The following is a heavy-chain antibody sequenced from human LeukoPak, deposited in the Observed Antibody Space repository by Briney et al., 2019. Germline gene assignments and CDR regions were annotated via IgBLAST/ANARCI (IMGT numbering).Heavy chain of an antibody. D-gene: IGHD4/OR15-4a*01. Sequence: GGSLCLSSAASTFTLSSYTMNWVRQAPGKGLEWISSISSSSTYINYADSVKGRFTISRDNAKNSMALQMNSLRAEDTAVYYCARVRFAGPQAFDIWGRGTMVRVPS. CDR3: ARVRFAGPQAFDI. CDR2: ISSSSTYI. V-gene: IGHV3-21*01. J-gene: IGHJ3*02. CDR1: TFTLSSYT.